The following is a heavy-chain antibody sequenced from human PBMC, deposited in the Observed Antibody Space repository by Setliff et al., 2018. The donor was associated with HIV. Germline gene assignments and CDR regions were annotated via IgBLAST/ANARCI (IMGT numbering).Heavy chain of an antibody. CDR1: GGSFSGYY. V-gene: IGHV4-34*01. CDR2: INHSGST. J-gene: IGHJ5*02. D-gene: IGHD6-19*01. Sequence: SETLSLTCAVYGGSFSGYYWSWVRQPPGKGLEWIGEINHSGSTNYNTSLKSRVTISVDTSKNQFSLKLRSVTAADTAVYYCARGVLTSIEVAGWTWFDPWGQGTLVTVSS. CDR3: ARGVLTSIEVAGWTWFDP.